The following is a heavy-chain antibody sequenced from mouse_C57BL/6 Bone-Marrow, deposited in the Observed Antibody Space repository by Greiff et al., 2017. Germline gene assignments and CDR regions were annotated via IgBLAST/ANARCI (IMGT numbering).Heavy chain of an antibody. D-gene: IGHD1-1*01. CDR3: ASCAYYEESRAWCAY. CDR1: GYAFSSYW. CDR2: IYPGDGDT. J-gene: IGHJ3*01. Sequence: QVQLQQSGAELVKPGASVKISCKASGYAFSSYWMNWVKQRPGKGLEWIGQIYPGDGDTNYNGKFKGKATLTADKSSSTAYMQLSSLTSEDSAVYFCASCAYYEESRAWCAYWGQGTLVTVSA. V-gene: IGHV1-80*01.